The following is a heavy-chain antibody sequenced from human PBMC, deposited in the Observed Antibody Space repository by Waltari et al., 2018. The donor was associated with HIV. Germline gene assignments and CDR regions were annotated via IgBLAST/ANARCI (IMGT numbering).Heavy chain of an antibody. D-gene: IGHD1-26*01. J-gene: IGHJ3*01. CDR1: GFPVKMYD. Sequence: QVHVVESGGGVVQPGGSLRLSCIASGFPVKMYDLHWVRQAPGRGLEWVEGIRYDGGREDYGDSVKGRFIVSRDNSKNAIFLEMTTLRQEDTAIYRCAKDGAPGRDAVFDIWGQGTMVTVS. CDR3: AKDGAPGRDAVFDI. CDR2: IRYDGGRE. V-gene: IGHV3-30*02.